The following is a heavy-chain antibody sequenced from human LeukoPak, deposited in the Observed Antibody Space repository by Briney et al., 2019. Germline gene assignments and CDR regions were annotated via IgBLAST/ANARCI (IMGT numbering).Heavy chain of an antibody. CDR1: GGSIGNFY. D-gene: IGHD5-12*01. CDR3: ARDGYSGSDAL. Sequence: SETLSLTCTVSGGSIGNFYWNWIRQPAAKGLEWFGRIFTTGSTNYNPSLKSRVTMSVDTSKNQLSLRLSSVTAADTAVYYCARDGYSGSDALWGQGTLVTVSS. CDR2: IFTTGST. J-gene: IGHJ4*02. V-gene: IGHV4-4*07.